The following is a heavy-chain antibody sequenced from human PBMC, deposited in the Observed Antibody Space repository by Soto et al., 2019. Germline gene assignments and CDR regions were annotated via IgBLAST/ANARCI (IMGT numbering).Heavy chain of an antibody. CDR2: SNAGNGIT. D-gene: IGHD6-19*01. CDR1: GYTFTSYA. J-gene: IGHJ4*03. CDR3: ARDLWYSSGWYDDY. V-gene: IGHV1-3*01. Sequence: VQLVQSGAEVKKPGASVKVSCKASGYTFTSYAMHSVRQAPGQRREWMGWSNAGNGITKYSQKFQRRVTITRDTSASTDYMELSSLGSEYSAMYYCARDLWYSSGWYDDYWGQGTLVTVSS.